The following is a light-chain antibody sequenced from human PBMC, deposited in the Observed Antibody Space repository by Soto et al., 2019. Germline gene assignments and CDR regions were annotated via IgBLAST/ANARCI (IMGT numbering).Light chain of an antibody. J-gene: IGKJ1*01. CDR3: QQRSNWPPT. V-gene: IGKV3-11*01. Sequence: EFVLTQSPGTLSLSPGEIATLSFSASQSVSSYLAWYQQKPGQAPRLLIYDASNRATGIPARFSGSGSGTDFTLTISSLEPEDFAVYYCQQRSNWPPTFGQGTKVDIK. CDR1: QSVSSY. CDR2: DAS.